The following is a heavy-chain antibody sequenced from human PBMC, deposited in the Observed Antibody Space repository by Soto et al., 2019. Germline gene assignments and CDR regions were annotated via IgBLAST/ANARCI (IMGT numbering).Heavy chain of an antibody. CDR3: ARDRGRHYYDAPWDAFDI. CDR1: GYTFTGYY. Sequence: ASVKVSCKASGYTFTGYYMHWVRQAPGQGLEWMGWINPNSGGTNYAQKFQGWVTMTRDTSISTAYMELSRLRSDDTAVYYCARDRGRHYYDAPWDAFDIWGQGTVVTVSS. J-gene: IGHJ3*02. CDR2: INPNSGGT. V-gene: IGHV1-2*04. D-gene: IGHD3-22*01.